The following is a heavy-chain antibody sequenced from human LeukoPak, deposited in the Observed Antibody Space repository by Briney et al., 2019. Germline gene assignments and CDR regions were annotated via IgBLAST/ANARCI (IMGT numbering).Heavy chain of an antibody. CDR3: ARDRVSGWYYFDY. V-gene: IGHV3-30*03. Sequence: GGSLRLSCAASGFTFSSYSMNWVRQAPGKGLEWVAVISYDGSNKYYADSVKGRFTISRDNSKNTLYLQMNSLRAEDTAVYYCARDRVSGWYYFDYWGQGTLVTVSS. CDR2: ISYDGSNK. D-gene: IGHD6-19*01. J-gene: IGHJ4*02. CDR1: GFTFSSYS.